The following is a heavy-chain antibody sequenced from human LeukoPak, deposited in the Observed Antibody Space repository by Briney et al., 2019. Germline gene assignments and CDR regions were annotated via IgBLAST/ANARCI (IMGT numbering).Heavy chain of an antibody. CDR2: IYSGGST. Sequence: GGSLRLSCAASGFTFSSNYMSWVRQAPGKGLEWVSVIYSGGSTYCADSVKGRFTISRDNSKNTLYLQMNSLRAEDTAVYYCAREAYSSSPPTEWGQGTLVTVSS. CDR1: GFTFSSNY. V-gene: IGHV3-53*01. J-gene: IGHJ4*02. D-gene: IGHD6-6*01. CDR3: AREAYSSSPPTE.